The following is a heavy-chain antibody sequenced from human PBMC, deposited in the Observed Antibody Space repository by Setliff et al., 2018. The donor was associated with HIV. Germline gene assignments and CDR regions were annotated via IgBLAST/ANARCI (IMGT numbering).Heavy chain of an antibody. V-gene: IGHV3-48*03. CDR2: ISSSGSTI. D-gene: IGHD3-10*01. CDR3: ARILDMSSRTRTLYHAMDV. CDR1: GFTFSSYE. Sequence: GGSLRLSCAASGFTFSSYEMNWVRQAPGKGLEWVSDISSSGSTIYYADSVKGRFTISRDNAKNSLYLQMNSLRAEDTAVYYCARILDMSSRTRTLYHAMDVWGRGTTVTVSS. J-gene: IGHJ6*02.